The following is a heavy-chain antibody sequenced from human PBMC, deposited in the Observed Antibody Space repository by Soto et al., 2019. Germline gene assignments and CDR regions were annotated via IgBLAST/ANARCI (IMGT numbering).Heavy chain of an antibody. CDR1: GFTFSSYG. CDR3: EKDRRYGGNYGFYFDF. Sequence: EVQLLESGGGLVQPGGSLRLSCAASGFTFSSYGMTWVRQAPGKGLEWVSFSSASGAGTYYADSVKGRFTISRDNSKNSRYLQMTSLSADDTAVYYCEKDRRYGGNYGFYFDFWGQGALVIVSS. CDR2: SSASGAGT. V-gene: IGHV3-23*01. D-gene: IGHD3-3*01. J-gene: IGHJ4*02.